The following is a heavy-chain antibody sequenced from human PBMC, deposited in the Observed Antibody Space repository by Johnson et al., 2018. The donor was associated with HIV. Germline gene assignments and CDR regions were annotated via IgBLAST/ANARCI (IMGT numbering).Heavy chain of an antibody. Sequence: VQLMESGGGLVQPGGSLRLSCITSGFTFSSYWMNWVRQAPGQGLEWVANINQDGSEIYYVDSVKGRFTISRDNAKNSLYLQMNSLRAEDTAVYYCALYPPDAFDIWGQGTMVTVSS. CDR1: GFTFSSYW. CDR2: INQDGSEI. V-gene: IGHV3-7*02. CDR3: ALYPPDAFDI. J-gene: IGHJ3*02. D-gene: IGHD5/OR15-5a*01.